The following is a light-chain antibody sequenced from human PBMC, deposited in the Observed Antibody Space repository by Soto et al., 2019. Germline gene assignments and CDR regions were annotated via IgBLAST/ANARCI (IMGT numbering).Light chain of an antibody. J-gene: IGKJ4*01. V-gene: IGKV1-12*01. CDR3: QQANSFPLT. CDR2: SAS. CDR1: QGNSNW. Sequence: DIQMTQSPSSVSASVGDRVTITCRASQGNSNWLGWYQQKPGQAPKLLIYSASSLQSGVPSRFSGSGSGTEFSLTISSLQPEDFATYYCQQANSFPLTFGGGTKVEIK.